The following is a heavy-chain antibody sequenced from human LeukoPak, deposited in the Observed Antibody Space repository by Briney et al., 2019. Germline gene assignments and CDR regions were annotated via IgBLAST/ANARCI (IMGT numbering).Heavy chain of an antibody. CDR1: GFTFSSYE. CDR3: ARERYKSQPFDY. Sequence: GGSLRLSCAASGFTFSSYEMNWVRQAPGKGLEWVSYISSSGSTIYYADSVKGRFTISRDNAKNSLYLQMNSLRAEDTAVYYCARERYKSQPFDYWGQGTLVTVSS. V-gene: IGHV3-48*03. CDR2: ISSSGSTI. D-gene: IGHD5-24*01. J-gene: IGHJ4*02.